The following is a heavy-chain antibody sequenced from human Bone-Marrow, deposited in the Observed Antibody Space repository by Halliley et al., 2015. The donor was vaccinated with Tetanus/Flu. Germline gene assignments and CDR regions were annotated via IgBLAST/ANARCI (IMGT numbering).Heavy chain of an antibody. CDR2: VHYSGTT. J-gene: IGHJ5*02. V-gene: IGHV4-31*01. CDR3: VRAEVRSYWFDP. CDR1: GGAIDSGNLY. Sequence: TLSLTCSVSGGAIDSGNLYWTWVRQSPGAGLEWIGYVHYSGTTFYNPSLKSLPTISMDTSKSQFSLNLNSVTAADTAVYYCVRAEVRSYWFDPWGQGTLVTVSS.